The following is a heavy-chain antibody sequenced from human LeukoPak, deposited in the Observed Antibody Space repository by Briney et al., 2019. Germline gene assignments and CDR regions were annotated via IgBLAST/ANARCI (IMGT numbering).Heavy chain of an antibody. CDR1: GGSISSSSYY. Sequence: SETLSLTCTVSGGSISSSSYYWGWIRQPPGKGLEWIGIIYHSGSTYNNPSLRSRLTISVDTSKNQFSLKLSSVTAADTAVYYCARVGNYQLLPYYYYYYYMDVWGKGTTVTVSS. J-gene: IGHJ6*03. CDR2: IYHSGST. D-gene: IGHD2-2*01. CDR3: ARVGNYQLLPYYYYYYYMDV. V-gene: IGHV4-39*07.